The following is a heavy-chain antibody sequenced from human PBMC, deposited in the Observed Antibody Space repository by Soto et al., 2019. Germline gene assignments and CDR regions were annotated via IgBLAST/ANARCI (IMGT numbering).Heavy chain of an antibody. CDR2: ISYDGSNK. Sequence: PGGSLRLSCAASGFTFSSYAMHWVRQAPGKGLEWVAVISYDGSNKYYADSVKGRFTISRDNSKNTLYLQMNSLRAEDTAVYYCAREARSAFGVVIMAFDYWGQGTLVTVSS. V-gene: IGHV3-30-3*01. CDR1: GFTFSSYA. CDR3: AREARSAFGVVIMAFDY. D-gene: IGHD3-3*01. J-gene: IGHJ4*02.